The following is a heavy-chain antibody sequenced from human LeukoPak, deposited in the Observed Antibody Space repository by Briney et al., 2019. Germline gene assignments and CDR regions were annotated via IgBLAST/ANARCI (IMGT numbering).Heavy chain of an antibody. J-gene: IGHJ4*02. V-gene: IGHV5-51*01. CDR1: GYSFTSYW. Sequence: GEALKISCKGSGYSFTSYWIGWVRQMPGKGLEGMGIIYPGDSDTRYSPSFQGQVTISADKSISTAYLQWSSLKASDTAMYYCARQGGGAARQAPFDYWGQGTLVTVSS. CDR2: IYPGDSDT. CDR3: ARQGGGAARQAPFDY. D-gene: IGHD6-6*01.